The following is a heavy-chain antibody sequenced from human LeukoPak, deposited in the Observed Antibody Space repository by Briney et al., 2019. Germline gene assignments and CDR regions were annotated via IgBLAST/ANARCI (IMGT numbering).Heavy chain of an antibody. V-gene: IGHV1-46*01. CDR2: INPSGGST. D-gene: IGHD3-3*01. CDR3: ATSTNPPYYDFWSGPKAYYYGMDV. J-gene: IGHJ6*02. Sequence: ASVKVSCKASGYTFTSYYMHWVRQAPGQGLEWMGIINPSGGSTSYAQKFQGRVTMTRDTSTSTVYMELSSLRSEDTAVYYCATSTNPPYYDFWSGPKAYYYGMDVWGQGTTVTVSS. CDR1: GYTFTSYY.